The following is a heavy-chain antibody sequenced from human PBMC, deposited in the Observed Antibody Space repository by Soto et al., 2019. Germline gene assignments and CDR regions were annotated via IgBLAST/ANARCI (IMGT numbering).Heavy chain of an antibody. CDR1: GFTFSSYA. Sequence: GGSLRLSCAASGFTFSSYAMSWVRQAPRKGLEWVSSISGSGGSTYYADSVKGRFTISRDNSKNTLYLQMNSLRAEDTALYYCAKDLGFTTAPHYYYYGMDVWGQGTTVTVSS. V-gene: IGHV3-23*01. J-gene: IGHJ6*02. CDR2: ISGSGGST. D-gene: IGHD2-2*01. CDR3: AKDLGFTTAPHYYYYGMDV.